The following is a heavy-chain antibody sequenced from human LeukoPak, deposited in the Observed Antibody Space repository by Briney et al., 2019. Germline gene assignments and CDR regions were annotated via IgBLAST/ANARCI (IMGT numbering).Heavy chain of an antibody. J-gene: IGHJ4*02. D-gene: IGHD6-19*01. Sequence: SETLSLTCTVSGGSISSSSYYWGWIRQPPGKGLEWIGSIYYSGSTYYNPSLKSRVTISVDTSKNQFSLKLSSVTAADTAVYYCAGLELGIAVAAYYWGQGTLVTVSS. CDR3: AGLELGIAVAAYY. CDR1: GGSISSSSYY. CDR2: IYYSGST. V-gene: IGHV4-39*01.